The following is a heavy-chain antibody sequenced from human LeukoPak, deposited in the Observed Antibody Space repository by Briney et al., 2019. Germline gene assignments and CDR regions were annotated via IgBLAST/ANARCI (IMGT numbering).Heavy chain of an antibody. CDR1: GGSISSYY. CDR3: ARVPSGAVAGPYYYGMDV. V-gene: IGHV4-59*01. CDR2: IYYSGST. D-gene: IGHD6-19*01. J-gene: IGHJ6*02. Sequence: PSETLSLTCTVSGGSISSYYWSWIRQPPGKGLEWIGYIYYSGSTNYNPSLKSRVTISVDTSKNQFSLKLSSVTAADTAVYYCARVPSGAVAGPYYYGMDVWGQGTTVTVSS.